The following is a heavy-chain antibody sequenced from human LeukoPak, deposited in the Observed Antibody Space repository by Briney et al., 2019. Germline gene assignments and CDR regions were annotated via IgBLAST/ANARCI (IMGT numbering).Heavy chain of an antibody. CDR1: GGTFNNYA. CDR2: IIPIFGTA. V-gene: IGHV1-69*13. D-gene: IGHD2-2*01. CDR3: ARDVRHRYCSSSSCYWGWLDP. Sequence: VASVKVSCKASGGTFNNYAITWVRQAPGQGLEWMGGIIPIFGTANYARKFQDRVTITADESTSTAYMELSSLRSEDTAVYYCARDVRHRYCSSSSCYWGWLDPWGQGTLVTVSS. J-gene: IGHJ5*02.